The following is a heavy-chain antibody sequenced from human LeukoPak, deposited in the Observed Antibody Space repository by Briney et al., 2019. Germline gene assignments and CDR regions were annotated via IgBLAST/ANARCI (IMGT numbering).Heavy chain of an antibody. CDR2: IYYSGST. V-gene: IGHV4-59*01. Sequence: SETLSLTCTVSGGSISSYYWSWIRQPPGKGLEWIGYIYYSGSTNYNPSLESRVIISVDTSKNQFSLRLSSVTAADTAMYYCAGAKSPPYYYGMDVWGQGTTVTVSS. J-gene: IGHJ6*02. CDR3: AGAKSPPYYYGMDV. CDR1: GGSISSYY.